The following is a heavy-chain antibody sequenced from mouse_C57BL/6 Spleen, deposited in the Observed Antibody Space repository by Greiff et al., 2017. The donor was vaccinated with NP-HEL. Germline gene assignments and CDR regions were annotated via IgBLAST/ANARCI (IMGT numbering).Heavy chain of an antibody. Sequence: VQLQQSGAELVKPGASVKMSCKASGYTFTSYWITWVKQRPGQGLEWIGDIYPGSGSTNYNEKFKSKATLTVDTSSSTAYMQLSSLTSEDSAVYYCARQDTVVGNYFDYWGQGTTLTVSS. CDR2: IYPGSGST. J-gene: IGHJ2*01. D-gene: IGHD1-1*01. V-gene: IGHV1-55*01. CDR3: ARQDTVVGNYFDY. CDR1: GYTFTSYW.